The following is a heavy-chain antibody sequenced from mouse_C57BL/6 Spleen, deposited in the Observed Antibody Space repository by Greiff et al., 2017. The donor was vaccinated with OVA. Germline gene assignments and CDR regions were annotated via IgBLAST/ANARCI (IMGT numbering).Heavy chain of an antibody. Sequence: QVQLQQSGPELVKPGASVKISCKASGYAFSSSWMNWVKQRPGTGLEWIGRIYPGDGDTNYNGKFKGKATLTADKSSSTAYMQLSSLTSEDSAVYFCARRAGYGGFDYWGQGTTLTVSS. D-gene: IGHD1-1*02. CDR1: GYAFSSSW. V-gene: IGHV1-82*01. J-gene: IGHJ2*01. CDR3: ARRAGYGGFDY. CDR2: IYPGDGDT.